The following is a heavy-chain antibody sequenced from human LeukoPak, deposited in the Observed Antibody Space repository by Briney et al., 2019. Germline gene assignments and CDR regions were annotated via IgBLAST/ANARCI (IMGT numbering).Heavy chain of an antibody. CDR2: ILYDGNNK. J-gene: IGHJ4*02. CDR3: AKGPLRGTAAAIDY. Sequence: GGSLRLSCVASGFTFSTYAMHWVRQAPGKGLEWVAVILYDGNNKYYADSVKGRFTISRDISTDTLWLQMDSLRTEDTAVYYCAKGPLRGTAAAIDYWGQGTLVTVSS. D-gene: IGHD2-2*01. V-gene: IGHV3-30-3*01. CDR1: GFTFSTYA.